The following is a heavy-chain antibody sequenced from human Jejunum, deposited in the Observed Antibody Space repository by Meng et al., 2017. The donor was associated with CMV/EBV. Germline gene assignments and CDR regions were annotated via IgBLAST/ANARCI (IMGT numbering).Heavy chain of an antibody. D-gene: IGHD6-19*01. V-gene: IGHV3-23*04. CDR3: AKGQLFTGAAHFDC. CDR1: GFTFSTYG. CDR2: ISGSGDST. Sequence: VELGESGGGWVQPGESLRLSCTASGFTFSTYGMSWVRQAPGKGLEWVSTISGSGDSTYYADSVKGRFTICRDNSKNTVYLQVNSLRAEDTALYYCAKGQLFTGAAHFDCWGQGTLVTVSS. J-gene: IGHJ4*02.